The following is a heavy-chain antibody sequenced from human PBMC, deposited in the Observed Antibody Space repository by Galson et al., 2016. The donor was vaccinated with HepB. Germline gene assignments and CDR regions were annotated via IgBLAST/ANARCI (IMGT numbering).Heavy chain of an antibody. CDR1: GYMFTSYG. J-gene: IGHJ3*02. D-gene: IGHD3-3*01. V-gene: IGHV1-18*01. CDR3: ARDQYYELFVGYRRAQSSDI. CDR2: ISASNGDT. Sequence: SVKVSCKGSGYMFTSYGISWVRQAPGQGLEWMGWISASNGDTNYAQKFQGRVTMTTDTSTNTAYMELTSLRSDETAVYYCARDQYYELFVGYRRAQSSDIWGQGTMVTVSS.